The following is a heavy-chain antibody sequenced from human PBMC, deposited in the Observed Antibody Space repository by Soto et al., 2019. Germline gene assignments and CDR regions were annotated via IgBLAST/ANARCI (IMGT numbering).Heavy chain of an antibody. CDR1: GYTFTSYA. J-gene: IGHJ4*02. Sequence: GASVKVSCKASGYTFTSYAMHWVRQAPGQRLEWMGWINAGNGNTKYSQKFYSPSLKSRLTITKDTSKNQVVLTLTNMDPIDTATYSCVRRYDPYYFDYWGQGTLVTVSS. CDR2: INAGNGNT. D-gene: IGHD1-1*01. CDR3: VRRYDPYYFDY. V-gene: IGHV1-3*01.